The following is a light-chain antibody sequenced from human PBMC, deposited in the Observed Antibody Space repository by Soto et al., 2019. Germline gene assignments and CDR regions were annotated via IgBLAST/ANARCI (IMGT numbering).Light chain of an antibody. CDR3: QQYYSNPRT. CDR2: WAS. Sequence: DIVMTQSPDSLAVSLGERATINCRSSQSVLYSSNKKNYLAWYRHKPGQPPKLLIYWASTRESGVPDRFTGSGSGTDFTLTISSLQAEDVAVYYCQQYYSNPRTFGQGTKVDIK. J-gene: IGKJ1*01. V-gene: IGKV4-1*01. CDR1: QSVLYSSNKKNY.